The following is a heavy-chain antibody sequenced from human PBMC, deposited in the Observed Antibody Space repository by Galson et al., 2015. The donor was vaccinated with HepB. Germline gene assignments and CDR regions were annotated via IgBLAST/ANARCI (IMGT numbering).Heavy chain of an antibody. CDR2: IIPIFGTA. Sequence: SVKVSCKASGGTFSSYAISWVRQAPGQGLEWMGGIIPIFGTANYAQKFQGRVTITADESTSTAYMELGSLRSEDTAVYYCAGGRAAAAFDYWGQGTLVTVSS. CDR1: GGTFSSYA. J-gene: IGHJ4*02. V-gene: IGHV1-69*13. D-gene: IGHD6-13*01. CDR3: AGGRAAAAFDY.